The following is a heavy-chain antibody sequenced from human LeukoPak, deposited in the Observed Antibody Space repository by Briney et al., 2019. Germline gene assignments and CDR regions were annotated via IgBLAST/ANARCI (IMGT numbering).Heavy chain of an antibody. CDR3: ARLHRGRGYCSGGSCYSGPRPYYYYYMDV. Sequence: KPSETLSLTCTVSGYSISSGYYWGWIRQPPGKGLEWIGSIYHSGSTYYNPSLKSRVTISVDTSKNQFSLKLSSVTAADTAVYYCARLHRGRGYCSGGSCYSGPRPYYYYYMDVWGKGTTVTISS. V-gene: IGHV4-38-2*02. J-gene: IGHJ6*03. D-gene: IGHD2-15*01. CDR2: IYHSGST. CDR1: GYSISSGYY.